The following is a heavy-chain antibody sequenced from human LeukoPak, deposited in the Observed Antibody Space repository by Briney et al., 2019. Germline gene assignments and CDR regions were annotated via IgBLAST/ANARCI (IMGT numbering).Heavy chain of an antibody. CDR2: ISSSGSTI. Sequence: GGSLRLSCAASGLTFSRYEMNWVRQAPGKGLEWVSYISSSGSTIYYADSVKGRFTISRDNAKNSLYLQMNSLRAEDTAVYYCARVAPLPYCSGGSCYSSDYYYGMDVWGQGTTVTVSS. V-gene: IGHV3-48*03. CDR1: GLTFSRYE. D-gene: IGHD2-15*01. J-gene: IGHJ6*02. CDR3: ARVAPLPYCSGGSCYSSDYYYGMDV.